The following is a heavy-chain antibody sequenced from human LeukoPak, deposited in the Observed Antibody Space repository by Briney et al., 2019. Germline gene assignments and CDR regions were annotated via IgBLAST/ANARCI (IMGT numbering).Heavy chain of an antibody. CDR2: VHPNGDST. CDR1: GYAITSHF. D-gene: IGHD6-25*01. Sequence: ASVKVSCKASGYAITSHFMHWLRQAPGQGLKWVGTVHPNGDSTTYAQSFQGRVAMTRDTSTSTVYMDLSSLRSEDTAVYYCAREAIAAGKNFDYWGQGTQVTVSS. J-gene: IGHJ4*02. V-gene: IGHV1-46*01. CDR3: AREAIAAGKNFDY.